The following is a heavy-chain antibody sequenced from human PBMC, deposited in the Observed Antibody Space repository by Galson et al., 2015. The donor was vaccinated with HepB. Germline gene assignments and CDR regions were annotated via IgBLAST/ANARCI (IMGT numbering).Heavy chain of an antibody. Sequence: SLRLSCAASGFTFRNYVMSWVRQTPGKGLEWVSAISGSGDSTYYADPVKGRFTISRDNSENTLYLQMNSLRAEDTAIYLCAKVGIYSGSFSTWGQGTMVTVSS. V-gene: IGHV3-23*01. CDR1: GFTFRNYV. CDR3: AKVGIYSGSFST. D-gene: IGHD1-26*01. CDR2: ISGSGDST. J-gene: IGHJ3*01.